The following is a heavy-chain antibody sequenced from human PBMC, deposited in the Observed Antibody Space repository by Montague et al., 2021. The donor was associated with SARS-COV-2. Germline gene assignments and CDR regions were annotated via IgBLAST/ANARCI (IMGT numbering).Heavy chain of an antibody. D-gene: IGHD3-10*01. J-gene: IGHJ6*02. CDR3: ANIGAITLVRGTTKADFSNYGMDV. Sequence: SETLSLTCAVSSGSFRGYYWSWIRQPPGKGLEWIGEINHIGSTTYNPSLESRVSISVDTSNKQFSLKVTSVTAADTAVYYCANIGAITLVRGTTKADFSNYGMDVGGQGTTVTVSS. V-gene: IGHV4-34*01. CDR2: INHIGST. CDR1: SGSFRGYY.